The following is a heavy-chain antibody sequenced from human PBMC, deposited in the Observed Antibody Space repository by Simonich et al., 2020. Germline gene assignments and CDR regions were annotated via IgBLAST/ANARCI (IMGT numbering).Heavy chain of an antibody. D-gene: IGHD1-26*01. J-gene: IGHJ3*02. CDR3: ARGIVGASGAFDI. Sequence: EVQLVESGGGLVKPGGSLRLSCAASGFTFSSYSMNWVRQAQGKGVECVEAISSSSSYIYYADSVKGRFTISRDNAKNSLYLQMNSLRAEDTAVYYCARGIVGASGAFDIWGQGTMVTVSS. CDR2: ISSSSSYI. V-gene: IGHV3-21*01. CDR1: GFTFSSYS.